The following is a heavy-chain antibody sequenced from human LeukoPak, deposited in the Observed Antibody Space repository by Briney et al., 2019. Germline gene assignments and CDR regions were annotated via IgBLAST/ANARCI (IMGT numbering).Heavy chain of an antibody. CDR3: ASEAHRGGGFDS. V-gene: IGHV4-39*01. Sequence: SETLSLTCTVSGGSISSDPYFWGWIRQPPGKGLEWIAHIYFTGNTYYNPSLKSRTTISVNTSKNQFSLTLSSVTAADAAVYYCASEAHRGGGFDSWGQGTQVTVSS. CDR2: IYFTGNT. D-gene: IGHD3-16*01. CDR1: GGSISSDPYF. J-gene: IGHJ4*02.